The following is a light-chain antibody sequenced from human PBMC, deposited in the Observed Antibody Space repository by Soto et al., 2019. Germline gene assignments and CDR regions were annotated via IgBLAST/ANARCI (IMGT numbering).Light chain of an antibody. CDR3: LQDYNYPRT. Sequence: AIQMTQSPSSLSASVGDRVTITCRASQDIRNELDWYQQKSGTAPKLLIYGASNLQSGVPSRFSGSGSGTDFTLTMSSLQPQDFATYYCLQDYNYPRTFGQGTNLEI. J-gene: IGKJ2*01. CDR1: QDIRNE. V-gene: IGKV1-6*01. CDR2: GAS.